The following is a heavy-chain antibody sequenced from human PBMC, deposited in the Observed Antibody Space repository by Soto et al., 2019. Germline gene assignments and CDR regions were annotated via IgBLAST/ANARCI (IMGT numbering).Heavy chain of an antibody. CDR3: AKDPILGGYYYDPMVHGIFDY. V-gene: IGHV3-74*01. CDR2: INPDGSST. CDR1: GFTFSAYL. D-gene: IGHD3-22*01. Sequence: GGSLSLSCAASGFTFSAYLVRWVRPAPGKGLVWVSRINPDGSSTNYADSVKGRFTISRDNAKNTLYLQMNSLRAEDTAVYYCAKDPILGGYYYDPMVHGIFDYWGQGTLVTVSA. J-gene: IGHJ4*02.